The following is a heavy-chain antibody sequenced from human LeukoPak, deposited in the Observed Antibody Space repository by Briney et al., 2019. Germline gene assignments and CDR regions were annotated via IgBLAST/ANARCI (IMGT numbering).Heavy chain of an antibody. V-gene: IGHV3-30*04. CDR3: ATDHSLRYPWGIDY. D-gene: IGHD3-9*01. CDR1: GFTFSTYA. Sequence: GGSLRLSCAASGFTFSTYAVHWVRQAPGKGLEWVAVISYDGSNKYYADSVKGRFTISRDNSKNTLYLQMDSLRAEDTAVYYCATDHSLRYPWGIDYWGQGTLVTVSS. J-gene: IGHJ4*02. CDR2: ISYDGSNK.